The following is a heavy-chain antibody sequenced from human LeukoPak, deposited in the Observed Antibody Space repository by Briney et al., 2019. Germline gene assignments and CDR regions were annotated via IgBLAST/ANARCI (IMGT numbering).Heavy chain of an antibody. CDR3: ARIRYYYDSNALFDY. D-gene: IGHD3-22*01. V-gene: IGHV2-70*11. Sequence: RGSGPTLVNPTQTLTLTCTFSGFSLSTSGMCVSWIRQPPGKALEWLARIDWDDDKYYSTSLKTRLTISKDTSKNQVVLTMTNMDPVDTATYYCARIRYYYDSNALFDYWGQGTLVTVSS. J-gene: IGHJ4*02. CDR1: GFSLSTSGMC. CDR2: IDWDDDK.